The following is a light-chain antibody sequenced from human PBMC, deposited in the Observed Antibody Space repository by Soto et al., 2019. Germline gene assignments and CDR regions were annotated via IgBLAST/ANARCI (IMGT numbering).Light chain of an antibody. CDR1: QSVRSY. V-gene: IGKV3-11*01. CDR2: DAS. CDR3: QQYNNWPLT. Sequence: EIVLTQSPATLSLSPGERATLSCRASQSVRSYLAWYQQKPGQAPRLLIYDASNRATGIPARFSGSGSGTDFTLTISSLQSEDLAVYYCQQYNNWPLTFGGGTKVDIK. J-gene: IGKJ4*01.